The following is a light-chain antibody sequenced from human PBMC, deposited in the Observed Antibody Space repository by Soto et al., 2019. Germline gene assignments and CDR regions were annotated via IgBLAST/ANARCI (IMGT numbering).Light chain of an antibody. CDR2: EGN. V-gene: IGLV2-23*01. Sequence: QSALTQPASVSGSPGQSITISCTGTSSDVGSYNLVSWYQHHPGKAPKLMIYEGNKRPSGVSNRFSASKSGNTASLTISGLQAEDGADYYCCSYVGSSTYVFGTGTKLTVL. CDR1: SSDVGSYNL. J-gene: IGLJ1*01. CDR3: CSYVGSSTYV.